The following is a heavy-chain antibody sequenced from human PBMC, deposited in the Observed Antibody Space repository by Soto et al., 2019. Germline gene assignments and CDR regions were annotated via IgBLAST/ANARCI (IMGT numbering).Heavy chain of an antibody. J-gene: IGHJ6*02. Sequence: PSETLSLTCTVSGGSISSSSYYWGWIRQPPGKGLEWIGSIYYSGSTYYNPSLKSRVTISVDTSKNQFSLKLSSVTAADTAVYYCARGSYSNYGDNYYYGMDVWGQGTTVTVSS. CDR1: GGSISSSSYY. CDR2: IYYSGST. V-gene: IGHV4-39*01. D-gene: IGHD4-4*01. CDR3: ARGSYSNYGDNYYYGMDV.